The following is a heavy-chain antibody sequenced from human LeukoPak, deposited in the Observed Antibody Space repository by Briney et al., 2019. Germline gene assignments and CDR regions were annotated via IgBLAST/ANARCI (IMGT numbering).Heavy chain of an antibody. D-gene: IGHD4-11*01. CDR2: INPNSGGT. J-gene: IGHJ4*02. CDR3: ARVKVYSNYAVDY. Sequence: ASVKVSCKASGYTFTGYYMHWVRHAPGQGLEWMGWINPNSGGTNYAQKFQGRVTMTRDTSISTAYMELSRLRSDDTAVYYCARVKVYSNYAVDYWGQGTLVTVSS. V-gene: IGHV1-2*02. CDR1: GYTFTGYY.